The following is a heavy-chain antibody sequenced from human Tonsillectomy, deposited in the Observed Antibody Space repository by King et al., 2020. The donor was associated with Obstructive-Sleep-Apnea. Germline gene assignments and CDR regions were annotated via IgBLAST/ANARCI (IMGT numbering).Heavy chain of an antibody. CDR2: FGTAGDT. D-gene: IGHD2-15*01. J-gene: IGHJ6*02. V-gene: IGHV3-13*04. CDR1: GFTFSSYD. Sequence: VQLVESGGGLVQPGGSLRLSCAASGFTFSSYDMHWVRQATGKGLECVSAFGTAGDTYYPGSVKGRFTISRENAKNSLYLQMNSLRAGGTAVYYCARDLLVAYCSGGGCYSDYYYGMDVWGQGATVTVSS. CDR3: ARDLLVAYCSGGGCYSDYYYGMDV.